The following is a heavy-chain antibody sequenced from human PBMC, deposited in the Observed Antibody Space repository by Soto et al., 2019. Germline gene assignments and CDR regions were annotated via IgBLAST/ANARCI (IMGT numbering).Heavy chain of an antibody. V-gene: IGHV1-24*01. Sequence: ASVKVSCKVSGYTLTELSMHWVRQAPGKGLEWMGGFDPEDDETIYAQKFQGRVTMTEDSSTDTAYMELSSLRSDDTAVYYCARVKGSGYHNWFDPWGQGTLVTVSS. CDR3: ARVKGSGYHNWFDP. CDR2: FDPEDDET. J-gene: IGHJ5*02. D-gene: IGHD3-22*01. CDR1: GYTLTELS.